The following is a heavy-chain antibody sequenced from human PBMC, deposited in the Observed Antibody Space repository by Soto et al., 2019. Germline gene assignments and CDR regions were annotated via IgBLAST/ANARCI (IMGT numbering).Heavy chain of an antibody. CDR3: AIDGVCSGGNCYNWFDP. Sequence: GGSLRLSCAASGLTVSSNYMAWVRQAPGKGLEWVAGIYSGGSAYYADSVKGRSFISRDTSKNTVYLEMHSLSAEDTAVYFWAIDGVCSGGNCYNWFDPWGQGTLVTVSS. J-gene: IGHJ5*02. D-gene: IGHD2-15*01. CDR1: GLTVSSNY. V-gene: IGHV3-53*01. CDR2: IYSGGSA.